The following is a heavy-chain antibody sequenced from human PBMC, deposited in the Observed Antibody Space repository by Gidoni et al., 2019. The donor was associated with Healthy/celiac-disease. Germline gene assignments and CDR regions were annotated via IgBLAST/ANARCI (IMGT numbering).Heavy chain of an antibody. CDR3: AKGSGYSYGLEGYYFDY. V-gene: IGHV3-9*01. Sequence: ELQLVESVGGLVQPGRSRRLSCAASGFTFDDYAMHWVRQAPGKGLGWVSGISWNSGSIGYADSVKGRFTIARDNAKNSLYLQMNSLRAEDTALYYCAKGSGYSYGLEGYYFDYWGQGTLVTVSS. CDR2: ISWNSGSI. D-gene: IGHD5-18*01. J-gene: IGHJ4*02. CDR1: GFTFDDYA.